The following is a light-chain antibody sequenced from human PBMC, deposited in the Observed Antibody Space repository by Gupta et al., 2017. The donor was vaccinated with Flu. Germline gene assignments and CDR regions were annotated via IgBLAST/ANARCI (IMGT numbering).Light chain of an antibody. Sequence: TQSPSSLSASVGDRVTITCQASQDITTYVNWYYQKPGKAPKLLIYDASRLATGVPSRFSGSGYGTDFSFTINSLLPDDIGTYYCQQYAGTFGRGTRVDIK. J-gene: IGKJ2*02. CDR3: QQYAGT. V-gene: IGKV1-33*01. CDR1: QDITTY. CDR2: DAS.